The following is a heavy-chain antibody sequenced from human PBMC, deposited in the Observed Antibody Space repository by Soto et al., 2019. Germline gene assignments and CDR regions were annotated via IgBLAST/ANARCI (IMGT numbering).Heavy chain of an antibody. CDR2: IKSKSDGETT. V-gene: IGHV3-15*01. CDR1: GFTFSNAW. CDR3: TTGLTYYYDSSGYYRAGGMDV. D-gene: IGHD3-22*01. Sequence: EVQLVESGGGLVKPGGSLRLSCAASGFTFSNAWMNWVRQAPGKGLEWVGRIKSKSDGETTDYAAPVKGRFTISRDDSKNTLYLQMNSLKTEDTAVYYCTTGLTYYYDSSGYYRAGGMDVWGQGITVTVSS. J-gene: IGHJ6*02.